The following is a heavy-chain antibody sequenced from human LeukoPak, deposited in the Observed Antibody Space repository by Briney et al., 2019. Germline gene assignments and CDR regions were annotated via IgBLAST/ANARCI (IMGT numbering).Heavy chain of an antibody. CDR1: GFTFRNYG. J-gene: IGHJ4*02. V-gene: IGHV3-30*18. CDR3: AKDRETTASGTFDY. D-gene: IGHD6-13*01. Sequence: GGSLRLSCAASGFTFRNYGMHCVRQAPGKGLKWVAVISDDGSNKNYADSVRGRFTISRDNSNNTLYLQMNSLRAEDTAVYYCAKDRETTASGTFDYWGQGTLVTVSS. CDR2: ISDDGSNK.